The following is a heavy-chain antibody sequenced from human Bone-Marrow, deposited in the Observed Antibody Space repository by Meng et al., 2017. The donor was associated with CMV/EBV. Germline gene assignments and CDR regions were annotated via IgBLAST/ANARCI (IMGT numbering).Heavy chain of an antibody. CDR1: GYTLTTFD. D-gene: IGHD3-3*01. Sequence: ASVKVSCKASGYTLTTFDFNWVRQATGQGLEWMGWINPNSGGTNYAQKFQGRVTMTRDTSISTAYMELSRLRSDDTAVYYCARDPISDYDFWSGLHTPDYGMDVWGQGTTVTGSS. V-gene: IGHV1-2*02. J-gene: IGHJ6*02. CDR3: ARDPISDYDFWSGLHTPDYGMDV. CDR2: INPNSGGT.